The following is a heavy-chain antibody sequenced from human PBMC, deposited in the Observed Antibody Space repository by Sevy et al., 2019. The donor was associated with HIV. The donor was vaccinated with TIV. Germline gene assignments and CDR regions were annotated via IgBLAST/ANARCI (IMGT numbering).Heavy chain of an antibody. J-gene: IGHJ6*02. Sequence: GGSLRLSCAVSGFTLTNEFFSWVRQAPGKGLEWVAVVYSGGATYYADSVKGRFNISRDKSKNTLYLQMKSLRAGDTAVYYCARVGYCRGGTCFSGFYYAMDVWGQGTTVTVSS. CDR2: VYSGGAT. V-gene: IGHV3-53*01. CDR3: ARVGYCRGGTCFSGFYYAMDV. D-gene: IGHD2-15*01. CDR1: GFTLTNEF.